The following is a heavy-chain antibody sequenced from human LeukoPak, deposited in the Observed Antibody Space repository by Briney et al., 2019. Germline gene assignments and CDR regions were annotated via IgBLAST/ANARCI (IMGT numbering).Heavy chain of an antibody. V-gene: IGHV3-30*04. CDR1: GFTFSTYA. D-gene: IGHD6-19*01. J-gene: IGHJ4*02. CDR3: ARDGGGSGRSLIFDY. Sequence: GGSLRLSCAASGFTFSTYALQWVRQAPGKGLEWVAVTSYDGSLKYYADSVKGRFTVSRDNSKDTLFLQMNSLRTEDTAVYYCARDGGGSGRSLIFDYWGQGALVTVSS. CDR2: TSYDGSLK.